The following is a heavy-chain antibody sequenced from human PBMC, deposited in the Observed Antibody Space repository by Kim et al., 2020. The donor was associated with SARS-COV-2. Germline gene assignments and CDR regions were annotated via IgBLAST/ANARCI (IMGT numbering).Heavy chain of an antibody. J-gene: IGHJ6*02. D-gene: IGHD5-18*01. CDR2: IYSGGST. V-gene: IGHV3-66*04. Sequence: GGSLRLSCAASGFTVSSNYMSWVRQAPGKGLEWVSVIYSGGSTYYADSVKGRFTISRDNSKNTLYLQMNSLRAEDTAVYYCASQCTAHYYYGMDVWGQGTTVTVSS. CDR3: ASQCTAHYYYGMDV. CDR1: GFTVSSNY.